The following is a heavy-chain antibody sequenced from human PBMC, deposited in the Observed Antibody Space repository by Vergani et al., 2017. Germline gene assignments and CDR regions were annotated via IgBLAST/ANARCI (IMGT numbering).Heavy chain of an antibody. Sequence: EVQLVESGGGLVQPGGSLRLSCAASGFTVSSNYMSWVRQAPGKGLEWVSVIYSGGSTYYADSVKGRFTISRHNSKNSLYLQMNSLRAEDTAVYYCARDSGHLGYCSSTSCYLYGMDVWGQGTTVTVSS. CDR1: GFTVSSNY. D-gene: IGHD2-2*01. CDR2: IYSGGST. J-gene: IGHJ6*02. V-gene: IGHV3-53*04. CDR3: ARDSGHLGYCSSTSCYLYGMDV.